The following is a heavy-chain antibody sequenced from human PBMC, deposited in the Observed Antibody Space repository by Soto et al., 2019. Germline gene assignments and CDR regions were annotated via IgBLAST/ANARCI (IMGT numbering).Heavy chain of an antibody. Sequence: GGSLRLSCAASGFTFSSYGMHWVRQAPGKGLEWVAVIWYDGSNKYYADSVKGRFTISRDNSKNTLYLQMNSLRAEDTAVYYCARQLLSPGGPQKHHYYGMDVWGQGTTVTVSS. D-gene: IGHD1-1*01. CDR3: ARQLLSPGGPQKHHYYGMDV. V-gene: IGHV3-33*01. CDR2: IWYDGSNK. J-gene: IGHJ6*02. CDR1: GFTFSSYG.